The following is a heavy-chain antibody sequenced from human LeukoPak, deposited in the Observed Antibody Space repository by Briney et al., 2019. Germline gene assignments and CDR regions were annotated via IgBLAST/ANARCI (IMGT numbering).Heavy chain of an antibody. CDR1: GYTFISYA. D-gene: IGHD2-15*01. CDR2: INAGNGNT. Sequence: ASVKVSCKASGYTFISYAMHWVRQAPGQRLEWMGWINAGNGNTKYSQKFQGRVTITRDTSASTAYMELSSLRSDDTAVYYCARSGSISSWYLRPAYYFDYWGQGTLVTVSS. CDR3: ARSGSISSWYLRPAYYFDY. J-gene: IGHJ4*02. V-gene: IGHV1-3*01.